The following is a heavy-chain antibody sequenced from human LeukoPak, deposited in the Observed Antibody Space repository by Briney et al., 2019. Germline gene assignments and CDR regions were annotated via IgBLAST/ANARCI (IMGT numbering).Heavy chain of an antibody. V-gene: IGHV4-4*07. Sequence: SETLSLTCTVSGGSISTYYWSWIRQFAGKGLEWIGRIHTSGSTDYNPSLRSRVTMSVDTSKNQFSLKVSSVTAADTGIYYCARAPEFSSGWLLDCWGQGSLVTVSS. CDR3: ARAPEFSSGWLLDC. J-gene: IGHJ4*02. D-gene: IGHD6-19*01. CDR1: GGSISTYY. CDR2: IHTSGST.